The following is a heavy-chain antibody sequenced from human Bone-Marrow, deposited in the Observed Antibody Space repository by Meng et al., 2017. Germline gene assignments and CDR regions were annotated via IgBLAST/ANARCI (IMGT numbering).Heavy chain of an antibody. Sequence: QLVEVGGALVEPGGSLGLSWAGSGFTFSNAWMSWVRQAPGKGLEWVGRIKSKTDGETADYAAPVKGRFTISRDDSQNTLYLQMNSLKTEDTGVYYCQWLSTHPPDQWGQGTLVIVSS. CDR3: QWLSTHPPDQ. CDR2: IKSKTDGETA. J-gene: IGHJ4*01. D-gene: IGHD3-22*01. CDR1: GFTFSNAW. V-gene: IGHV3-15*02.